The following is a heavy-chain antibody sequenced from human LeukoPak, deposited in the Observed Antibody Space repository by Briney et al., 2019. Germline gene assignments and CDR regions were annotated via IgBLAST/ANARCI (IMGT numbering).Heavy chain of an antibody. Sequence: GESLKISCMASGYNFIDYWIVWVRQVPRRGLEWMGIINPDDSYTRYGPSFKGQVTISADKSITTAYLQWSSLKASDTAMYFCARLLAIPTFDYWGQGTLLTVSS. D-gene: IGHD2-2*01. CDR3: ARLLAIPTFDY. CDR2: INPDDSYT. J-gene: IGHJ4*01. V-gene: IGHV5-51*01. CDR1: GYNFIDYW.